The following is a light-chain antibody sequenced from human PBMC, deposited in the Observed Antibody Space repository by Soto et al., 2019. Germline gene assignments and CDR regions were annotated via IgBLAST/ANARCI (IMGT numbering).Light chain of an antibody. CDR1: QNINKG. Sequence: DVQMTQSPSTLSASLGDRVIITCRASQNINKGLAWFQQKPGTAPKLLIYKASILERGVPSRFSGSGSGTEFTLTINSLQPDDFETYYCLQYDSFPHTFGQGTKVDIK. CDR3: LQYDSFPHT. CDR2: KAS. J-gene: IGKJ2*01. V-gene: IGKV1-5*03.